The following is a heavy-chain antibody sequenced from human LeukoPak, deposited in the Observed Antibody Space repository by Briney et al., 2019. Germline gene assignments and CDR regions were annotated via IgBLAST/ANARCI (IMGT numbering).Heavy chain of an antibody. Sequence: GGSLRLSCAASGFIFSNYAMTWARLTPGKGLEWVSAISGSGGTTYYADSVKGRFTISRDNAKNSLYLQMNSLRAEDTAVYYCARGEYYYDSSGSKRNDYWGQGTLVTVPS. D-gene: IGHD3-22*01. J-gene: IGHJ4*02. V-gene: IGHV3-23*01. CDR3: ARGEYYYDSSGSKRNDY. CDR1: GFIFSNYA. CDR2: ISGSGGTT.